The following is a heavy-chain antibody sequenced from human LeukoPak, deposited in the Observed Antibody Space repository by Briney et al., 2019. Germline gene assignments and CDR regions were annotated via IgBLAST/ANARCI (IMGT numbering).Heavy chain of an antibody. Sequence: GGSLRLSCAASGFTFSSNALHWVRQAPGKGLEWVAVISYDGSNKYYADSVKGRFTISRDNSKNTLSLQMNSLRVEDTAVYYCARDLGDFYYISLDFDYWGQGALVTVSS. V-gene: IGHV3-30*04. CDR3: ARDLGDFYYISLDFDY. J-gene: IGHJ4*02. CDR2: ISYDGSNK. D-gene: IGHD3-9*01. CDR1: GFTFSSNA.